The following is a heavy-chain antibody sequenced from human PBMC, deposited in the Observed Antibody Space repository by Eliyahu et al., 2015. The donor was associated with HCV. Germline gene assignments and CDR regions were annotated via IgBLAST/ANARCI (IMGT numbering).Heavy chain of an antibody. CDR3: ARNEYNQLQLWYWADF. J-gene: IGHJ4*02. D-gene: IGHD5-18*01. V-gene: IGHV3-33*08. CDR2: IWYDGSNK. CDR1: GFXFSSYG. Sequence: QVQLVESGGGVVQPGRSLRLSCAASGFXFSSYGMHWVRQAPGKGMEWVAVIWYDGSNKYYADSVKGRFTISRDNSKNTLYLQMNSLRAEDTAVYYCARNEYNQLQLWYWADFWGQGTLVTVSS.